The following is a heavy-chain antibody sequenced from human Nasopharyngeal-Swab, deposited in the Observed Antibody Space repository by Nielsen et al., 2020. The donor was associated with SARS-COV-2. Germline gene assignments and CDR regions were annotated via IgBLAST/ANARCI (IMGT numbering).Heavy chain of an antibody. Sequence: GESLKISCKGSGYSFTSYWIGWFRQMPRKGLEWLWIIYPGDSDTRYSPSFQGQVTLSAEKSISTAYLQWSSLKASDTAMYYCARRRTAAGDPPTPQLVGFDYRGQGTLVTVSS. CDR3: ARRRTAAGDPPTPQLVGFDY. CDR1: GYSFTSYW. V-gene: IGHV5-51*01. D-gene: IGHD6-13*01. CDR2: IYPGDSDT. J-gene: IGHJ4*02.